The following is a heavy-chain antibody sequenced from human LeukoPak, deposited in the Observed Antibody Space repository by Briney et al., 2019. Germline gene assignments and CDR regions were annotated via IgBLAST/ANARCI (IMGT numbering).Heavy chain of an antibody. V-gene: IGHV1-69*05. CDR2: IIPIFGTA. CDR1: GGTFSSYA. J-gene: IGHJ6*03. CDR3: ARGRVSQLRREVYCYYYMDV. D-gene: IGHD2-2*01. Sequence: SVKVSCKASGGTFSSYAISWVRQAPGQGLEWMGGIIPIFGTANYAQKFQGRVTITTDESTSTAYMELSSLRSEDTAVYYCARGRVSQLRREVYCYYYMDVWGKGTTVTVSS.